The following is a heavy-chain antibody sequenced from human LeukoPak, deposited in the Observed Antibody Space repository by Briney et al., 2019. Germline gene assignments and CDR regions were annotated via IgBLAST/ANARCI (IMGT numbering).Heavy chain of an antibody. J-gene: IGHJ4*02. V-gene: IGHV3-9*01. D-gene: IGHD1-26*01. CDR2: ISWNSGSI. Sequence: PGRSLRLSCAASGFTFDDYAMHWVRQAPGKGLEWVSGISWNSGSIGYADSVKGRFTISRDNAKNSLYLQMNSLRAEDTALYYCAKEVGAIVYWGQGTLVTVSS. CDR1: GFTFDDYA. CDR3: AKEVGAIVY.